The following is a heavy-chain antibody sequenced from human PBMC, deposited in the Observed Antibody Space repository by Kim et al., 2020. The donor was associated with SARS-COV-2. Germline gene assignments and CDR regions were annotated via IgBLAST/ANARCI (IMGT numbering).Heavy chain of an antibody. D-gene: IGHD3-10*01. CDR3: ARSYGSGSYYYYCGMDV. J-gene: IGHJ6*02. V-gene: IGHV4-59*01. Sequence: HKSRVTISVDTSKNQFSLKLSSVTAADTAVYYCARSYGSGSYYYYCGMDVWGQGTTVTVSS.